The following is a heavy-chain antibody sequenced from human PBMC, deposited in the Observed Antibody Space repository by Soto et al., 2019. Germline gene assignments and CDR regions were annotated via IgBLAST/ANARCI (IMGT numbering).Heavy chain of an antibody. J-gene: IGHJ4*02. Sequence: ESGPTLVNPTQPLTLTCTFSGFSLTTFGMGVGWIRQPPGKAPEWLALIYWNDDKRYNPSLNSRLTIAKDTSKNLVVLTMTNGELLAAASHYCVSSPDISPSHYWGQGAMVAVYS. CDR3: VSSPDISPSHY. CDR1: GFSLTTFGMG. CDR2: IYWNDDK. V-gene: IGHV2-5*01. D-gene: IGHD6-13*01.